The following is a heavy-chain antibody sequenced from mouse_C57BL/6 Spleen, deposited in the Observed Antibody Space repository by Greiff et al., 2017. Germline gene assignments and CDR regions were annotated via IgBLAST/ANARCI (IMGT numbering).Heavy chain of an antibody. CDR1: GYSFTGYF. Sequence: EVQLKESGPELVKPGDSVKISCKASGYSFTGYFMNWVMQSHGKSLEWIGRINPYNGDTFYNQKFKGKATLTVDKSSSTAHMELRSLTSEDSAVYYCARSLLHYFDYWGQGTTLTVSS. V-gene: IGHV1-20*01. CDR2: INPYNGDT. J-gene: IGHJ2*01. D-gene: IGHD2-12*01. CDR3: ARSLLHYFDY.